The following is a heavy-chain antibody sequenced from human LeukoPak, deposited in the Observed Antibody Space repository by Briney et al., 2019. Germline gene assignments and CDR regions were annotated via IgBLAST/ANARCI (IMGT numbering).Heavy chain of an antibody. CDR3: ARHPDDYYYDRGAHFDY. D-gene: IGHD3-22*01. J-gene: IGHJ4*02. CDR1: GGSMSSYY. Sequence: SETLSLTCTVSGGSMSSYYWSWIRQPPGKGLEWIGYLYSSGDTNYNPSLKSRDSISVDTSKNQFSLKLSSVTAADTAVYYCARHPDDYYYDRGAHFDYWGQGTLVTVSS. V-gene: IGHV4-59*01. CDR2: LYSSGDT.